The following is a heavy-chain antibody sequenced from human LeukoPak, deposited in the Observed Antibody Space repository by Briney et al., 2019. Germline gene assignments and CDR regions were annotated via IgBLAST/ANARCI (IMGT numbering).Heavy chain of an antibody. CDR2: IYYSGST. CDR1: GGSISSSSYY. V-gene: IGHV4-39*01. CDR3: ARQDLGVVVPAAPQGNWFDP. J-gene: IGHJ5*02. D-gene: IGHD2-2*01. Sequence: SETLSLTCTVSGGSISSSSYYWGWIRQPPGKGLEWIGSIYYSGSTYYNPSLKSRVTISVDTSKNQFSLKLSSVTAAGTAVYYCARQDLGVVVPAAPQGNWFDPWGQGTLVTVSS.